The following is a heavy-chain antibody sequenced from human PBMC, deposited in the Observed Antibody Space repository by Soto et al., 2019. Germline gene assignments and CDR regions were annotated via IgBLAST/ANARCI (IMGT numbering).Heavy chain of an antibody. V-gene: IGHV4-39*01. CDR1: GASVTIIVYY. D-gene: IGHD3-22*01. CDR2: IHYSGST. Sequence: QLQLQESGPGLVKPSETLSLTCTVSGASVTIIVYYWGGIRQPPGKGLEWIGGIHYSGSTSYNPSLKSRVTISGDTSKKQFSLKLTSVTAADAAVYYCAAHDSGGYYAEYWGQGTLVTVSA. J-gene: IGHJ4*02. CDR3: AAHDSGGYYAEY.